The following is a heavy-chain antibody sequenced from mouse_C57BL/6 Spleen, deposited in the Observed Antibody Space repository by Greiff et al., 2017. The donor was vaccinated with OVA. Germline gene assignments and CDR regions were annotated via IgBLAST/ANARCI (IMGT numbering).Heavy chain of an antibody. CDR3: ARFITTVVAPRNFDV. CDR2: IWSGGST. J-gene: IGHJ1*03. D-gene: IGHD1-1*01. CDR1: GFSLTSYG. V-gene: IGHV2-2*01. Sequence: QVQLQQSGPGLVQPSQSLSITCTVSGFSLTSYGVHWVRQSPGKGLEWLGVIWSGGSTDYNADFISRLSISKDNSKSQVFFKMNSLQADDTAIYYCARFITTVVAPRNFDVWGTGTTVTVSS.